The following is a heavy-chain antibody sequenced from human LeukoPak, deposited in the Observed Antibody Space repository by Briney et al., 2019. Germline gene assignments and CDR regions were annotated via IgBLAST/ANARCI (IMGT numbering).Heavy chain of an antibody. CDR3: ARRIVGAAPFNY. J-gene: IGHJ4*02. CDR2: IHYSGST. D-gene: IGHD1-26*01. V-gene: IGHV4-39*01. CDR1: SDSISSSSYY. Sequence: SETLSLTCTVSSDSISSSSYYWGWIRQPPGKGLECIGSIHYSGSTYYNPSLKSRVTLSVDTSKNQFSLKLSSVTAADTAVYYCARRIVGAAPFNYWGQGTLVAVSS.